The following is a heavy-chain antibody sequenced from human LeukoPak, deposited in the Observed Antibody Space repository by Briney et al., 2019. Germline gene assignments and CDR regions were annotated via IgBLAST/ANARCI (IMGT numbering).Heavy chain of an antibody. Sequence: SETLSLTCTVSGGSISSYYWSWIRQPPGKGLEWIGEINHSGSTNYNPSLKSRVTISVDTSKNRFSLKLSSVTAADTAAYYCARGLGSSPEGTFDYWGQGTLVTVSS. D-gene: IGHD6-13*01. CDR1: GGSISSYY. CDR3: ARGLGSSPEGTFDY. J-gene: IGHJ4*02. CDR2: INHSGST. V-gene: IGHV4-34*01.